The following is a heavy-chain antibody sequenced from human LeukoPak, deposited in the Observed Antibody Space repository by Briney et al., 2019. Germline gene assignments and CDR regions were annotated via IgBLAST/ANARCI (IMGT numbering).Heavy chain of an antibody. D-gene: IGHD6-19*01. J-gene: IGHJ4*02. V-gene: IGHV3-30*04. Sequence: GGSLRLSCAASGFTFSSYAMHWVRQAPGKGLEWVAIISYDGSNQYYADSVKGRFTISRDNFKNTLYLQMNSLRTEDTAVYHCARGMWQWLVGIDFWGQGTLVTVSS. CDR1: GFTFSSYA. CDR2: ISYDGSNQ. CDR3: ARGMWQWLVGIDF.